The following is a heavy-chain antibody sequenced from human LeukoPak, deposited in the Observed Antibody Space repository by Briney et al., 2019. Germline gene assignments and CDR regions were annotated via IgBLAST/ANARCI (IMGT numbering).Heavy chain of an antibody. Sequence: GRSLRLSCAASGFTFSSYAMHWVRQAPGKGLEWVAVISYDGSNKYYADSVKGRFTISRDNSKNTLYLQMNSLRAEDTAVYYCARDRGPYYMDVWGKGTTVTVSS. CDR1: GFTFSSYA. CDR2: ISYDGSNK. CDR3: ARDRGPYYMDV. V-gene: IGHV3-30*04. D-gene: IGHD3-10*01. J-gene: IGHJ6*03.